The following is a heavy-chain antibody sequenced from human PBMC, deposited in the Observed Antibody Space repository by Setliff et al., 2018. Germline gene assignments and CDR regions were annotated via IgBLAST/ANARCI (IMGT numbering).Heavy chain of an antibody. CDR3: TKDLKKWLQFGWYFDL. Sequence: EASVKVSCKASGYNFTGYYMYWVRQAPGQGLEWMGWINPNSGGTNYAQKFQGRVSMTRDTSISTAFLELNGLRSDDTAVYYCTKDLKKWLQFGWYFDLWGRGTLVTVSS. D-gene: IGHD5-12*01. CDR2: INPNSGGT. J-gene: IGHJ2*01. V-gene: IGHV1-2*02. CDR1: GYNFTGYY.